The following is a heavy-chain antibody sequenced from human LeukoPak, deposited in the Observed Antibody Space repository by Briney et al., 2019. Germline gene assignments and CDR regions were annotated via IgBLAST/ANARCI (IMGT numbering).Heavy chain of an antibody. CDR2: ISYDGGNK. CDR3: ARDLRGTTGATTFDY. D-gene: IGHD3-16*01. J-gene: IGHJ4*02. V-gene: IGHV3-30*03. Sequence: GRSLRLSCAASGFTFSSYGMHWVRQAPGKGLEWVAVISYDGGNKYHADSVKGRFTISRDNTKNSVFLQMNSLRAEDTAVYYCARDLRGTTGATTFDYWGQGTLVTVSS. CDR1: GFTFSSYG.